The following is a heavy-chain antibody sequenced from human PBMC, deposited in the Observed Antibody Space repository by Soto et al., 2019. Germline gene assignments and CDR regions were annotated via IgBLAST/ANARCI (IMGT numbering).Heavy chain of an antibody. CDR1: GGSISSNY. D-gene: IGHD2-2*01. CDR3: ARSVVVPAASGTYYYYYGMDV. Sequence: SETLSLTCTVSGGSISSNYWSWIRQPPGKGLEWIGEINHSGSTKYNPSLKSRVTISVDTSKNQFSLKLSSVTAADTAVYYCARSVVVPAASGTYYYYYGMDVWGQGTTVTVSS. V-gene: IGHV4-34*01. J-gene: IGHJ6*02. CDR2: INHSGST.